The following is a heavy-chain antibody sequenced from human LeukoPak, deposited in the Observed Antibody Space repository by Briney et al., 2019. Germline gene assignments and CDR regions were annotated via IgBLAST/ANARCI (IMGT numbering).Heavy chain of an antibody. CDR2: TYYRSKWYN. V-gene: IGHV6-1*01. D-gene: IGHD3-16*01. J-gene: IGHJ4*02. Sequence: SQTLSLTCAISGDSVSSNSAAWHWIRQSPSRGLEWLGRTYYRSKWYNVYAVSVKSRVTINPDTSKNRFSLQLNSVTPEDTAVYYCARVSKGVLDYWGQGTLVTVSS. CDR1: GDSVSSNSAA. CDR3: ARVSKGVLDY.